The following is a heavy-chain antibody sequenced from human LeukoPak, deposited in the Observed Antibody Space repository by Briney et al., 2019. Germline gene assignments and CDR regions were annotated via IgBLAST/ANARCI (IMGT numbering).Heavy chain of an antibody. Sequence: GGSLRLSCSASGFTFSSYAMHWVRQAPGKGLEYVSAISSNGGSTYYADSVKGRFTISRDNAKNSLYLQMNSLRAEDTAVYYCTRDSGSGSYYTIPWFDPWGQGTLVTVSS. J-gene: IGHJ5*02. V-gene: IGHV3-64*04. D-gene: IGHD3-10*01. CDR3: TRDSGSGSYYTIPWFDP. CDR2: ISSNGGST. CDR1: GFTFSSYA.